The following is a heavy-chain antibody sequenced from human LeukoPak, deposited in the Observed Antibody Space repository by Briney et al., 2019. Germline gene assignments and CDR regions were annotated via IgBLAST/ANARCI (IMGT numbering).Heavy chain of an antibody. J-gene: IGHJ4*02. V-gene: IGHV3-23*01. CDR3: AKDFEAGRGYSNGRVFDY. D-gene: IGHD5-18*01. CDR2: ISGSGGST. CDR1: GFTFSSYA. Sequence: GGSLRLSCAASGFTFSSYAMSWVRQAPGKGLEWVSAISGSGGSTYYADSVKGRFTISRDNSKSTLYLQMNSLRAEDTAVYYCAKDFEAGRGYSNGRVFDYWGQGTLVTVSS.